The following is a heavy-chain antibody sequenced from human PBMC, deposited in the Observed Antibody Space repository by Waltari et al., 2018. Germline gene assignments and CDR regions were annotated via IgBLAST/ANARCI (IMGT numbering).Heavy chain of an antibody. CDR1: GFTFNSYI. V-gene: IGHV3-48*01. CDR3: ARDSNKKYFQH. CDR2: ISSSSSTI. D-gene: IGHD4-4*01. J-gene: IGHJ1*01. Sequence: EVQLVESGGGLVQPGGSLRLSCAASGFTFNSYIMNWVRQAPGKGVEGVSYISSSSSTIYDADSVKGRFTISRDNAKNSLYLQMNSLRAEDTAVYYCARDSNKKYFQHWGQGTLVTVSS.